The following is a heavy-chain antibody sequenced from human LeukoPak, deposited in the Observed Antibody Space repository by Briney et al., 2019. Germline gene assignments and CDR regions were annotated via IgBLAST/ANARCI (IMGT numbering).Heavy chain of an antibody. CDR3: ARDRATVTTDAFDI. V-gene: IGHV3-20*04. J-gene: IGHJ3*02. CDR1: GFIFRNYG. Sequence: GGSLRLSCAASGFIFRNYGMNWVRQAPGKGLEWVSGISWNSGSIGYADSVKGRFTISRDNAKNSLYLQMNSLRAEDTAVYYCARDRATVTTDAFDIWGQGTMVTVSS. D-gene: IGHD4-17*01. CDR2: ISWNSGSI.